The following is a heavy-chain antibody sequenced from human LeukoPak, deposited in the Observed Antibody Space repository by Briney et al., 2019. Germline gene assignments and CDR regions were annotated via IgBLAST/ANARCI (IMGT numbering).Heavy chain of an antibody. CDR3: ARDDHYPGYWQSSYKNWFDP. D-gene: IGHD3-22*01. J-gene: IGHJ5*02. CDR1: GYTFTSYY. CDR2: INPSGGST. V-gene: IGHV1-46*01. Sequence: ASVKVSCNASGYTFTSYYMHWVRQAPGQGLEWMGIINPSGGSTSYAQKFQGRVTMTRDMSTSTVYMELSSLRSEDTAVYYCARDDHYPGYWQSSYKNWFDPWGQGTLVTVSS.